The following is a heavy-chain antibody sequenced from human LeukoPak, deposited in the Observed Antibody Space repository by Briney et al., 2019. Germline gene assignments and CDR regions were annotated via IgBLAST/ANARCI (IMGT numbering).Heavy chain of an antibody. D-gene: IGHD6-6*01. CDR3: ARQSRFYSRSSVGWFDP. CDR2: IYPGDSDT. Sequence: GESLKISCKGSGYSFTSYWIGWVRQMPGKGLGWMGIIYPGDSDTRYSPSFQGQVTISADKSISTAYLQWSSLKASDTAMYYCARQSRFYSRSSVGWFDPWGQGTLVTVSS. J-gene: IGHJ5*02. CDR1: GYSFTSYW. V-gene: IGHV5-51*01.